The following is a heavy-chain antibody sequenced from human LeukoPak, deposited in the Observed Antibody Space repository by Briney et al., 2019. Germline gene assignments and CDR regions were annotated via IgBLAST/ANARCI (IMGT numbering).Heavy chain of an antibody. CDR2: IYHSGST. D-gene: IGHD3-22*01. V-gene: IGHV4-30-2*01. CDR3: ARVAYYYDSSGYSIGYFDY. CDR1: GGSISSGGYY. Sequence: SQTLSLTCTVSGGSISSGGYYWSWIRQPPGKDLEWIGYIYHSGSTYYNPSLKSRVTISVDRSKNQFSLKLSSVTAADTAVYYCARVAYYYDSSGYSIGYFDYWGQGTLVTVSS. J-gene: IGHJ4*02.